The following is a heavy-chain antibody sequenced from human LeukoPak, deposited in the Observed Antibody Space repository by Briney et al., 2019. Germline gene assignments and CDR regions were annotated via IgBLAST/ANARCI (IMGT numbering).Heavy chain of an antibody. CDR2: ISGSGGST. Sequence: GGSLRLSCAASGFTFSNYAMSWVRQAPGKGLEWVSAISGSGGSTYYADSVKGRSTISRDNAKNTLYLQMNSLRAEDTAVYYCAKDVWDSSGYYVDYWGQGTLVTVSS. V-gene: IGHV3-23*01. CDR3: AKDVWDSSGYYVDY. CDR1: GFTFSNYA. J-gene: IGHJ4*02. D-gene: IGHD3-22*01.